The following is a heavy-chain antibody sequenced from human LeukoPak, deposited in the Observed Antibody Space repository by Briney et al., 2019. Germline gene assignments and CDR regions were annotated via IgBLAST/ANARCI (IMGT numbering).Heavy chain of an antibody. Sequence: ETLSLTCTVSGGSISSSSYYWGWIRQPPGKGLEWVSAISGSGGSTYYADSVKGRFTISRDNSKNTLYLQMNSLRAEDTAVYYCAKSNYYYGSGSYYKPFDYWGQGTLVTVSS. D-gene: IGHD3-10*01. V-gene: IGHV3-23*01. CDR3: AKSNYYYGSGSYYKPFDY. CDR1: GGSISSSSYY. J-gene: IGHJ4*02. CDR2: ISGSGGST.